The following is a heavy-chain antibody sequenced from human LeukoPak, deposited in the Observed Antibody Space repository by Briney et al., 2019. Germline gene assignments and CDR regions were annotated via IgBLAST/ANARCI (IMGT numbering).Heavy chain of an antibody. CDR2: ISDGGTTI. V-gene: IGHV3-11*04. Sequence: GGSLRLSCAASGFSLSDYYMIWIRQAPGKGLQWLSYISDGGTTIFYADSVKGRFTISRDNAKNSLYLQLNRLRAEDTAVYYCARVGKVGATGALDVWGQGTLVTVSS. J-gene: IGHJ3*01. CDR3: ARVGKVGATGALDV. CDR1: GFSLSDYY. D-gene: IGHD1-26*01.